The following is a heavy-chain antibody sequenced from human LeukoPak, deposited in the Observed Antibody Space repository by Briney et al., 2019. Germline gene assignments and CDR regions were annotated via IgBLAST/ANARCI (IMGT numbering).Heavy chain of an antibody. D-gene: IGHD1-7*01. CDR3: ARGRGELELLP. CDR2: INRSGST. CDR1: GGSFSGYY. Sequence: SETLSLTCAVYGGSFSGYYWSWIRQLPGKGLEWIGEINRSGSTNYNPSLKSRVTISVDTSKNQFSLKLSSVTAADTAVYYCARGRGELELLPWGQGTLVTVSS. J-gene: IGHJ5*02. V-gene: IGHV4-34*01.